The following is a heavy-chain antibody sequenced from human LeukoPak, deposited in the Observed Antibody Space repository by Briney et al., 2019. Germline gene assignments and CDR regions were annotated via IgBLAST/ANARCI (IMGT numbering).Heavy chain of an antibody. Sequence: GGSLRLSCAVSGFSISDYWMTWVRQAPGKGLECVANIKGDGSDKSYVDSVKGRFTISRDNAKNSLYLQMNSLRVEDTAVYYCVRQAGVSWGQGTLVTVSS. D-gene: IGHD6-19*01. CDR1: GFSISDYW. CDR3: VRQAGVS. CDR2: IKGDGSDK. J-gene: IGHJ5*01. V-gene: IGHV3-7*01.